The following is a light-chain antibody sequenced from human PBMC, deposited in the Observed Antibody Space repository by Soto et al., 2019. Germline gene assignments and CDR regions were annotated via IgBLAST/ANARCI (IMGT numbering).Light chain of an antibody. Sequence: IQMTQSPSSLSTSVGDRVTITCRASQGIRNDVGWYQQKPGKAPELLIYAASSLQTGVPSRFSGSGSVTDFTLTISSLQPEDFATYYCLQDYSYPRTFCQGTKVDIK. V-gene: IGKV1-6*01. CDR1: QGIRND. CDR2: AAS. J-gene: IGKJ1*01. CDR3: LQDYSYPRT.